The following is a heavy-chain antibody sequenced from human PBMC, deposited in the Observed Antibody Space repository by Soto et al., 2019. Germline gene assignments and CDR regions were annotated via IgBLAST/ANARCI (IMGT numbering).Heavy chain of an antibody. V-gene: IGHV4-59*08. D-gene: IGHD3-3*01. Sequence: SETLSLTCTVSGGSIGSYYWSWIRQPPGKGLEWIGSIYYSGSTYYNPSLKSRVTISVDTSKNQFSLKLSSVTAADTAVYYCARDTGAYYDFRSLPDYYGMDVWGQGTTVTVSS. CDR1: GGSIGSYY. CDR3: ARDTGAYYDFRSLPDYYGMDV. CDR2: IYYSGST. J-gene: IGHJ6*02.